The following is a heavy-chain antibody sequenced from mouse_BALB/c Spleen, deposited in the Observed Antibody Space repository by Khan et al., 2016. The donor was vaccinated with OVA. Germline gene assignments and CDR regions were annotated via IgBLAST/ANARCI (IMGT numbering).Heavy chain of an antibody. Sequence: EVQLQESGPGLVKPSQSLSFTCTVTGYSITSDYAWNWIRQFPGNKLEWMGYINYSGSTNYNPALKSRISITRDTSKNQFFLQLNSVTTADTATYYCARNAARYNYAMDYWGQGTSVTVSS. V-gene: IGHV3-2*02. CDR2: INYSGST. CDR3: ARNAARYNYAMDY. CDR1: GYSITSDYA. D-gene: IGHD1-1*01. J-gene: IGHJ4*01.